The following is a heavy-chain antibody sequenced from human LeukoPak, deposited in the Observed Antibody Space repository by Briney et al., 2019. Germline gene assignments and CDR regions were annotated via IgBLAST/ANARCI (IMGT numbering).Heavy chain of an antibody. J-gene: IGHJ5*02. CDR1: GGSFSGYY. V-gene: IGHV4-34*01. Sequence: SETLSLTCAVYGGSFSGYYWSWIRQPPGKGLEWIGEINHSGSTYYNPSLKSRVTISVDSSKNHFTLKLTSVTAADTAVYYCARQPMVRGIFGSNWFDPWGQGTLVTVSS. CDR3: ARQPMVRGIFGSNWFDP. D-gene: IGHD3-10*01. CDR2: INHSGST.